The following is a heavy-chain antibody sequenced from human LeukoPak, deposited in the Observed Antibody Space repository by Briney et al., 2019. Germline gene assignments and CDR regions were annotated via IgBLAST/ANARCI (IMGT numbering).Heavy chain of an antibody. Sequence: GGSLRLSCAASGFTFSSYAMTWVRQAPGKGLQWVSAVSGSGAHTYYADSVKGRFTISRDNSRDTLYLQMNSLRAEDTAIYYCAKSRGSYWVPEFDYWGQGTLVTVSS. D-gene: IGHD1-26*01. CDR1: GFTFSSYA. V-gene: IGHV3-23*01. CDR3: AKSRGSYWVPEFDY. CDR2: VSGSGAHT. J-gene: IGHJ4*02.